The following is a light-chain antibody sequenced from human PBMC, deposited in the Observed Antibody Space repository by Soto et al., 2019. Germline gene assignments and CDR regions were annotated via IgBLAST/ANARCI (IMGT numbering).Light chain of an antibody. V-gene: IGLV2-14*01. CDR1: SSDIGDYNY. CDR2: DVS. CDR3: SSYTSSSTPYV. J-gene: IGLJ1*01. Sequence: QSALTQPASVSGSPGQSIAISCTGTSSDIGDYNYVSWYQQHPVKAPKLIIYDVSNRPSGVSDRFSGSKSGNTASLTISVLQAEDEADYYCSSYTSSSTPYVFGTGTKVTVL.